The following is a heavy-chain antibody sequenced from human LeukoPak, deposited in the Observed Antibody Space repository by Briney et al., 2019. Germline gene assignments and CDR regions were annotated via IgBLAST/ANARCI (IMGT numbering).Heavy chain of an antibody. CDR2: ISGSGGST. V-gene: IGHV3-23*01. D-gene: IGHD5-24*01. CDR3: AKKNGYNPVWSAFDI. J-gene: IGHJ3*02. Sequence: GGSLRLSCAASGFTFSSYAMSWVRQAPGKGLEWVSAISGSGGSTYYADSVKGRFTISRDNSKNTLYLQMNNLRAEDTAVYYCAKKNGYNPVWSAFDIWGQGTMVTVSS. CDR1: GFTFSSYA.